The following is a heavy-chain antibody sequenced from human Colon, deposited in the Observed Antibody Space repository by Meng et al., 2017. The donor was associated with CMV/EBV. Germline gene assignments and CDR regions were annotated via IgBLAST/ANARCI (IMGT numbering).Heavy chain of an antibody. CDR2: IYHSGNT. J-gene: IGHJ4*02. D-gene: IGHD2-2*01. CDR1: VGSVNGGSNY. Sequence: SETLSLTCTISVGSVNGGSNYWSWIRRPPGKGLEWIGTIYHSGNTYYNPSLKSRVSISVDTSKNRFSLKLTSVTAADTAVYYCARERVGGVPSAAIDHWGQGTLVTVSS. CDR3: ARERVGGVPSAAIDH. V-gene: IGHV4-39*07.